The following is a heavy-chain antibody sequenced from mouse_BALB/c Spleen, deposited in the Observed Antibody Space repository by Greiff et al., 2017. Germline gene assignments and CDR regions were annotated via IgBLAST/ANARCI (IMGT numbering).Heavy chain of an antibody. CDR1: GFSLTSYG. CDR2: IWAGGST. J-gene: IGHJ3*01. CDR3: ASLWAWFAY. D-gene: IGHD6-1*01. V-gene: IGHV2-9*02. Sequence: QVQLKESGPGLVAPSQSLSITCAVSGFSLTSYGVHWVRQPPGKGLEWLGVIWAGGSTNYNSALMSRLSISKDNSKSQVFLKMNSLQTDDTAMYYCASLWAWFAYWGQGTLVTVSA.